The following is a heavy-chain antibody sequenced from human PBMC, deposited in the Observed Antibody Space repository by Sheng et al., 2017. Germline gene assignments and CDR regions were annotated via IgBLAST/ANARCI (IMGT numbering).Heavy chain of an antibody. D-gene: IGHD6-13*01. CDR3: ARGWAAGTTTTENYYYYYYGMDV. CDR2: IIPIFGTA. J-gene: IGHJ6*02. Sequence: QVQLVQSGAEVKKPGSSVKVSCKASGGTFSSYAISWVRQAPGQGLEWMGGIIPIFGTANYAQKFQGRVTITADESTSTAYMELSSLRSEDTAVYYCARGWAAGTTTTENYYYYYYGMDVWGQGTTVTVSS. V-gene: IGHV1-69*13. CDR1: GGTFSSYA.